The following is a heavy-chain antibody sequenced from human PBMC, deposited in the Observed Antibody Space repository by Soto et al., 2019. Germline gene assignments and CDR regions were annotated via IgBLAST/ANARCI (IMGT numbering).Heavy chain of an antibody. CDR3: ARRRYCGVDCYNKFYYGMDV. D-gene: IGHD2-21*02. CDR2: IIPVLGVT. Sequence: QVQLVQSGAEVRKPGSSVEVSCMASGSTFSSYTVNWVRQAPGQGLEWIGRIIPVLGVTHYARRFQGRVTITADGSRKTADMELSSLTSEDTAVSYCARRRYCGVDCYNKFYYGMDVWGQGTTVTVSS. CDR1: GSTFSSYT. J-gene: IGHJ6*02. V-gene: IGHV1-69*02.